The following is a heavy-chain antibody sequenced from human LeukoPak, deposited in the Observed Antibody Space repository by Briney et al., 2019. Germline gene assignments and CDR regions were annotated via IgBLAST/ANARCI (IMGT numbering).Heavy chain of an antibody. CDR2: ISYDGSNK. D-gene: IGHD5-24*01. CDR3: ARERRRDGYPFDY. V-gene: IGHV3-30-3*01. Sequence: GRSLRLSCAASGFTFSSYAMHWVRQAPGKGLEWVAVISYDGSNKYYADSVKGRFTISRDNSKNTLYLQMNSLRAEDTAVYYCARERRRDGYPFDYWGQGTLVTVCS. CDR1: GFTFSSYA. J-gene: IGHJ4*02.